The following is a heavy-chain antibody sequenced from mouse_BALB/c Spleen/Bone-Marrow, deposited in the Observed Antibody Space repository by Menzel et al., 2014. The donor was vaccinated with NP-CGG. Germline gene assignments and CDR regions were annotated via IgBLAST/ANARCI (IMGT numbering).Heavy chain of an antibody. J-gene: IGHJ4*01. CDR1: GFTFSDFY. Sequence: EVQRVESGGGLVKPGGSLKISCAASGFTFSDFYMFWVRQTPEKRLEWVATISDGVSYTYYPDSVKGRFTISRDNARNNLYLQMSSLKSEDTAMYYCARAPPYDFYTMDYWGQGTSVTVSS. V-gene: IGHV5-4*02. CDR3: ARAPPYDFYTMDY. CDR2: ISDGVSYT. D-gene: IGHD2-13*01.